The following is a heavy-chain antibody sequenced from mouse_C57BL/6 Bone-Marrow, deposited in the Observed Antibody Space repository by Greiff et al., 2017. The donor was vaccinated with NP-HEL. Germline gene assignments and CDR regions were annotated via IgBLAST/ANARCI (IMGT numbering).Heavy chain of an antibody. Sequence: EVKLVESGAELVRPGASVTLSCTASGFNIKDDYMHWVKQRPEQGLEWIGWIDPENGDTEYASKFQGKAPITADTSSNTAYLQLSSLTSEDTAVYYCTTFDYDWFAYWGQGTLVTVSA. CDR1: GFNIKDDY. V-gene: IGHV14-4*01. CDR2: IDPENGDT. D-gene: IGHD2-4*01. J-gene: IGHJ3*01. CDR3: TTFDYDWFAY.